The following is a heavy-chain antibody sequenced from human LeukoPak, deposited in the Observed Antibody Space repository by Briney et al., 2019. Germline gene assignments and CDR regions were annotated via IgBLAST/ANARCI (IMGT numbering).Heavy chain of an antibody. D-gene: IGHD5-24*01. CDR2: INHSGST. V-gene: IGHV4-34*01. Sequence: SETLSLTCAVYGGSFSGYYWSWIRQPPGKGLEWIGEINHSGSTNYNPSLKSRVTISVDTSKNQFPLKLSSVTAADTAVYYCARGPEMATIYFDYWGQGTLVTVSS. CDR3: ARGPEMATIYFDY. CDR1: GGSFSGYY. J-gene: IGHJ4*02.